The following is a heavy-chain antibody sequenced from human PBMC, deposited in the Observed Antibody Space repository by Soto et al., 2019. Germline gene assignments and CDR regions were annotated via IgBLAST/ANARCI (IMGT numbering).Heavy chain of an antibody. CDR3: ARGQEYGGNSDAFDV. V-gene: IGHV1-69*13. CDR2: ILPFFGTA. J-gene: IGHJ3*01. Sequence: QVHLVQSGAEVKKPGSSVKVSCKYSGGTFRTESINWVRQAPGQGPEWMGGILPFFGTADYAPRFQGRVTITADGATTTAYMELRSLTSQDTAVYFCARGQEYGGNSDAFDVWGQGTMVTVSS. CDR1: GGTFRTES. D-gene: IGHD2-21*02.